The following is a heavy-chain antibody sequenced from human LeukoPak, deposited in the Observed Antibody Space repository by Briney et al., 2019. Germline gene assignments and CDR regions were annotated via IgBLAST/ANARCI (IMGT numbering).Heavy chain of an antibody. D-gene: IGHD1-26*01. J-gene: IGHJ4*02. CDR2: ISHNGGST. CDR3: ARDGSGSYYDY. Sequence: GGSLRLSCAASGFTFTSYNIHWVRQAPGKGLVYVSAISHNGGSTNYANSVKDRFTISRDNSKNTVYLQMGSLRDEDMAVYYCARDGSGSYYDYWGRGTLVTVSS. CDR1: GFTFTSYN. V-gene: IGHV3-64*01.